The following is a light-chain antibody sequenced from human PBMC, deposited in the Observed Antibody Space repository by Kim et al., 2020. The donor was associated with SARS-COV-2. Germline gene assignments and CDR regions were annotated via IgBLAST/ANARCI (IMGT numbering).Light chain of an antibody. CDR2: DDS. CDR3: QVWDSSSDHVV. J-gene: IGLJ2*01. V-gene: IGLV3-21*03. CDR1: NNGSKS. Sequence: PGKTARSTCGGNNNGSKSVHWYQQKPGQAPVLVIYDDSDRPSGIPERFSGSNSGNTATLTISRVEAGDEADYYCQVWDSSSDHVVFGGGTQLTVL.